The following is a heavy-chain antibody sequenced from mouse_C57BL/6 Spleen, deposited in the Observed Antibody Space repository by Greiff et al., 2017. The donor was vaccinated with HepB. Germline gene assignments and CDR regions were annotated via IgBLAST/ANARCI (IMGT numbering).Heavy chain of an antibody. D-gene: IGHD3-2*02. Sequence: QVQLKQPGAELVRPGSSVKLSCKASGYTFTSYWMHWVKQRPIQGLEWIGNIDPSDSETHYNQKFKDKATLTVDKSSSTAYMQLSSLTSEDSALYYCARETAQAWFAYWGQGTLVTVSA. CDR1: GYTFTSYW. J-gene: IGHJ3*01. CDR2: IDPSDSET. CDR3: ARETAQAWFAY. V-gene: IGHV1-52*01.